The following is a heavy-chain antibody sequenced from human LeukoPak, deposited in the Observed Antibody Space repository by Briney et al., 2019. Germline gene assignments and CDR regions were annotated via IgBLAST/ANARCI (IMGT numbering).Heavy chain of an antibody. V-gene: IGHV1-2*02. J-gene: IGHJ3*02. CDR3: AREMGIQALDI. Sequence: ASEKVSCKASGYTFTDYHMYWVRQAPGQGLELMGWINPKSGGTDYAQKFQGRVTLTRDTSISTVYMDLSGLRSDDTAMYYCAREMGIQALDIWGQGTMVTASS. D-gene: IGHD7-27*01. CDR2: INPKSGGT. CDR1: GYTFTDYH.